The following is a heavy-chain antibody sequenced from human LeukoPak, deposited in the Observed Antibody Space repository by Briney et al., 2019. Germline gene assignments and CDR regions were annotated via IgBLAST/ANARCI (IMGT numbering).Heavy chain of an antibody. J-gene: IGHJ6*03. CDR2: ISAYNGNT. Sequence: ASVKVSCKASGYTFTSYGISWVRQAPGQGLEWIVWISAYNGNTNYAQKLQGRVTMTTDTSTSTAYMELRSLRSDDTAVYYCARYDFGVVIIGYYYMDGWGKGTTVTVSS. CDR1: GYTFTSYG. V-gene: IGHV1-18*01. CDR3: ARYDFGVVIIGYYYMDG. D-gene: IGHD3-3*01.